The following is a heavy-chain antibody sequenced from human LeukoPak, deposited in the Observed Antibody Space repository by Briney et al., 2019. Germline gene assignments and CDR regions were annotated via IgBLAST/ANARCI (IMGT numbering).Heavy chain of an antibody. CDR1: GFTVSSNY. CDR2: IYSGGST. Sequence: GGSLRLSCAASGFTVSSNYMSWVRQAPGKGLEWVSVIYSGGSTYYADSVKGRFSISRDNSKNTLYLQMKSLRAEDTAVYYCARERNLEIAVAGTIFNYWGQGTLVTVSS. V-gene: IGHV3-66*01. J-gene: IGHJ4*02. CDR3: ARERNLEIAVAGTIFNY. D-gene: IGHD6-19*01.